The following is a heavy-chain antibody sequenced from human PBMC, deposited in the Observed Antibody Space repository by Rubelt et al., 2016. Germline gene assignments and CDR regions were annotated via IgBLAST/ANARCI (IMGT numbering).Heavy chain of an antibody. D-gene: IGHD3-22*01. Sequence: QVQLVQSGAEVKKPGASVKVSCKASGYTFTSYGISWVRQAPGQGLEWRGWISAYNGNTNYAQKVQGRATMTTDASTSTAYMGLRSLRSDETAVYYCARVEDYYDSSGYSDYWGQGTLVNVSS. J-gene: IGHJ4*02. V-gene: IGHV1-18*01. CDR1: GYTFTSYG. CDR3: ARVEDYYDSSGYSDY. CDR2: ISAYNGNT.